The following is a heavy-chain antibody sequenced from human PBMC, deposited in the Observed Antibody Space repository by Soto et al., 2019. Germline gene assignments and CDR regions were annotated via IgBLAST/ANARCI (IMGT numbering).Heavy chain of an antibody. J-gene: IGHJ5*02. Sequence: LRLSCAASGFMFENYAMSCVRQAPGKGLEWVATVRGNSYGAYYADSVRGRFIISRDNSKNTMSLQLNSLRDDDTAIYYCAKGKSENGVDWLDPWGPGTLVTVSS. V-gene: IGHV3-23*01. D-gene: IGHD2-8*01. CDR2: VRGNSYGA. CDR1: GFMFENYA. CDR3: AKGKSENGVDWLDP.